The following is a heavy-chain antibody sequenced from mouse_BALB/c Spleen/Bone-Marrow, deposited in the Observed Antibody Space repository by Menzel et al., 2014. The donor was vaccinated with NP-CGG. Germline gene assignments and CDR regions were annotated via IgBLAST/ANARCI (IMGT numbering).Heavy chain of an antibody. V-gene: IGHV1S81*02. CDR3: ARYDGPAWFAY. CDR1: GYTFTSYW. J-gene: IGHJ3*01. CDR2: INPSNGRT. Sequence: QVQLQQSGAELVKPGASVKLSCKASGYTFTSYWIHWVKLRPGHGLEWIGEINPSNGRTNYNEKFKNKATLTVDKPSSTAYIQLSSLTSEDSAVYYCARYDGPAWFAYWGQGTLVTVS. D-gene: IGHD2-3*01.